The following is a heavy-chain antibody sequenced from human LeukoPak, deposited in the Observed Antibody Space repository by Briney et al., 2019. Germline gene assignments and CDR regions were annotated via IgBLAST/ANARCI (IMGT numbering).Heavy chain of an antibody. CDR1: GYIFTNYY. Sequence: ASVKVSCKASGYIFTNYYMHWVRQAPGQGLEWMGIINPSGGSTSSAQKFQGRVTMTRDTSTSTVYMELSSLRSEDTAVYYCAREWVSGYYYGMDVWGQGTTVTVSS. CDR2: INPSGGST. J-gene: IGHJ6*02. D-gene: IGHD1-26*01. CDR3: AREWVSGYYYGMDV. V-gene: IGHV1-46*01.